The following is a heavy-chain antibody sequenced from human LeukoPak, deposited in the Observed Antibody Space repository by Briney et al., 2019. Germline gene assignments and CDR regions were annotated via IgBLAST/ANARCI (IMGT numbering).Heavy chain of an antibody. CDR2: ISTYNGNT. Sequence: ASVKVSCKASGYTFSNFGISWVRQAPGQGLEWMGWISTYNGNTNYAQKFQGRVTMTTDTSTTTVYMELRSLRSDDTALYYCAREQPHFDFWSNYLEGNWFDPWGQGTLVTVS. CDR3: AREQPHFDFWSNYLEGNWFDP. V-gene: IGHV1-18*01. J-gene: IGHJ5*02. CDR1: GYTFSNFG. D-gene: IGHD3-3*01.